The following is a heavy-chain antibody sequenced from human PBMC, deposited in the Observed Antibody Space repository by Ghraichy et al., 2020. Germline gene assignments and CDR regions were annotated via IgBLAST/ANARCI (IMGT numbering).Heavy chain of an antibody. Sequence: SETLSLTCTVSGGSISSSNYYWGWIRQPPGKGLEWIGSIYYSGSTYYNPSLKSRVTISVDTSKNQFSLKLSSVIAADTAVYYCGRRRPGSGSYLDFWGQGTLVTISS. CDR1: GGSISSSNYY. J-gene: IGHJ4*02. CDR2: IYYSGST. V-gene: IGHV4-39*01. D-gene: IGHD3-10*01. CDR3: GRRRPGSGSYLDF.